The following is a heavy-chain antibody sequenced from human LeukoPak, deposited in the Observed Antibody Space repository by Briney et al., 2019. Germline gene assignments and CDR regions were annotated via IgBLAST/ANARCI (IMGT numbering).Heavy chain of an antibody. CDR2: IIPIFGTA. V-gene: IGHV1-69*13. D-gene: IGHD2-15*01. CDR1: GGTFSSYA. CDR3: ARTCSGGSCSNFDY. Sequence: VASVKVSCKASGGTFSSYAISWVRQAPGKGLEWMGGIIPIFGTANYAQKFQGRVTITADESTSTAYMELSSLRSEDTAVYYCARTCSGGSCSNFDYWGQGTLVTVSS. J-gene: IGHJ4*02.